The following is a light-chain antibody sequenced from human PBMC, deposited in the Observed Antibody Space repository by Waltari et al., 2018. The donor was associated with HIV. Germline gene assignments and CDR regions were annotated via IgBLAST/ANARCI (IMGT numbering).Light chain of an antibody. CDR2: WAS. V-gene: IGKV4-1*01. CDR1: QKILFSSTNKKY. CDR3: QQYYSTPRT. J-gene: IGKJ1*01. Sequence: DIVLTQSPDSLAVSLGERATMNCKSSQKILFSSTNKKYLSWYQQRPGQPPRLLIYWASSREAGVPERFTGSGSGTNFTLTISRLQADDVAVYFCQQYYSTPRTFGQGTKV.